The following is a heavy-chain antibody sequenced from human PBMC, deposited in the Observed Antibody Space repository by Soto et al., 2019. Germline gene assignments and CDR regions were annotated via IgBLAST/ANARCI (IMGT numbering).Heavy chain of an antibody. J-gene: IGHJ5*02. Sequence: PGGSLRLSVAAAEFSFSKDWLNWVRQVPEEGLQWVDQIDPNGNDRQYVDSARGRFTSSRDNAENSLFLQKNSLRAEDTAVYYCYAAAVGTTKWFDPWGQGTLVTVSS. CDR2: IDPNGNDR. CDR1: EFSFSKDW. CDR3: YAAAVGTTKWFDP. D-gene: IGHD6-13*01. V-gene: IGHV3-7*02.